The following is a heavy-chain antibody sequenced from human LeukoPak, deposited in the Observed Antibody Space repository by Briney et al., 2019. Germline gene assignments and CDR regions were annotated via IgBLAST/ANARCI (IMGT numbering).Heavy chain of an antibody. V-gene: IGHV4-34*01. D-gene: IGHD3-10*01. Sequence: KPSETLSLTCAVYGGSFSGYYWSWIRQPPGKGLEWIGEINHSGSTNYNPSLKSRVTISVDTSKNQFSLKLSSVTAADTAVYYCARDRVWLGESPFDDWGQGTLVTVSS. CDR3: ARDRVWLGESPFDD. CDR1: GGSFSGYY. CDR2: INHSGST. J-gene: IGHJ4*02.